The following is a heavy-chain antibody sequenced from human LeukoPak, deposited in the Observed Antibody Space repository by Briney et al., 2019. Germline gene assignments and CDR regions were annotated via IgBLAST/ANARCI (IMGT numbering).Heavy chain of an antibody. V-gene: IGHV1-18*01. CDR2: ISAYNGNT. J-gene: IGHJ4*02. CDR3: ARDHMGRSAAGLLDY. D-gene: IGHD6-13*01. CDR1: GYTFTSYG. Sequence: ASVKVSCKASGYTFTSYGISWVRQAPGQGLEWMGWISAYNGNTNYAQKFQGRVTVTTDTSTSTAYMELSSLRSDDTAVYYCARDHMGRSAAGLLDYWGQGTLVTVSS.